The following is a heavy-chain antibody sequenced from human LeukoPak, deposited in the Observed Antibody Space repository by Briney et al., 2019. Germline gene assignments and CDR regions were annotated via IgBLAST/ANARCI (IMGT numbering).Heavy chain of an antibody. CDR1: GGSISSYY. V-gene: IGHV4-4*07. CDR2: IYTSGST. Sequence: SETLSLTCTVSGGSISSYYWSWIRQPAGKGLEWIGRIYTSGSTNYNPSLKSRVTISVDTSKNQFSLKLSSVTAADTAVYYCARDLAYYGSGYFDYWGQGTLVTVSS. CDR3: ARDLAYYGSGYFDY. D-gene: IGHD3-10*01. J-gene: IGHJ4*02.